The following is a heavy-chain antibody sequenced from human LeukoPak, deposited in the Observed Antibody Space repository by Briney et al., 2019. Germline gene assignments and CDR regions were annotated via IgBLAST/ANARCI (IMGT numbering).Heavy chain of an antibody. J-gene: IGHJ4*02. CDR1: GFTFRSYD. CDR2: IGIGGDT. V-gene: IGHV3-13*01. D-gene: IGHD2-15*01. Sequence: PGGSLRLSCAASGFTFRSYDMHWVRQATGKGLEWVSAIGIGGDTYYPGSVKGRFTISRENAKNSLYLQMNRLRAGDTAVYYCVRQATPHGHFDYWGQGTLVTVSS. CDR3: VRQATPHGHFDY.